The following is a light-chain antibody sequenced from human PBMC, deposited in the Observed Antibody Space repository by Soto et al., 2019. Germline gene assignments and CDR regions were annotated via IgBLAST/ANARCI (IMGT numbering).Light chain of an antibody. J-gene: IGLJ2*01. CDR1: SSNIGSNT. CDR2: SND. Sequence: QSVLTQPPSASGTPGQRVTISCSGSSSNIGSNTVNWYQQLPGTAPKLLIYSNDQRPSGVPDRFSGSKSGTSASLAISGLRSEDEAVYFCATWDDSLSVLFGGGTKLTVL. V-gene: IGLV1-44*01. CDR3: ATWDDSLSVL.